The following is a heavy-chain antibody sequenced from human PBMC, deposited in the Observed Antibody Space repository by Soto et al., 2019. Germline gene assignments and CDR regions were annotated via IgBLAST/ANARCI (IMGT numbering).Heavy chain of an antibody. CDR3: ARGVGSSPPQY. D-gene: IGHD1-26*01. Sequence: SETLSLTCTISGGSVSVYYWSWIRQSTGQGLEWIGYIYASGSPYYNPSLRSRVTISADTSKNQISLKLTSPTAADTAVYYCARGVGSSPPQYWGRGALVTVSS. J-gene: IGHJ4*02. CDR1: GGSVSVYY. CDR2: IYASGSP. V-gene: IGHV4-59*02.